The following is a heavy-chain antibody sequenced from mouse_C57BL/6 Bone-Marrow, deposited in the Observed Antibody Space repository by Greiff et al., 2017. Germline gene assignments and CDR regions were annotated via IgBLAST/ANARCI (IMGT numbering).Heavy chain of an antibody. CDR2: INPSDGDT. D-gene: IGHD3-3*01. J-gene: IGHJ1*03. CDR1: GYSFTSYW. Sequence: QVQLQQPGAELVKPGASVKVSCKASGYSFTSYWMHWVKQRPGQGLEWIGRINPSDGDTNYNQKFKGKATLTVDKSSSTAYMQLSSLTSEDSAVYYCAALGQRKCYWYVDVWGTGTTVTVAS. V-gene: IGHV1-74*01. CDR3: AALGQRKCYWYVDV.